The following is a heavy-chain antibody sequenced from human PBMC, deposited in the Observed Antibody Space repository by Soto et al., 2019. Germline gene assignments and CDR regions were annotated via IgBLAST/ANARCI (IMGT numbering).Heavy chain of an antibody. V-gene: IGHV3-21*01. CDR2: ISSSSSYI. J-gene: IGHJ6*02. Sequence: EVQLVESGGGLVKPWGSLRLSCAASGFTFSSYSMNWVRQAPGKGLEWVSSISSSSSYIYCADSVKGRFTISRDNAKNSLYLQMNSLRAEDTAVYYCARARSGDYYGMDVWGQGTTVTVSS. CDR3: ARARSGDYYGMDV. CDR1: GFTFSSYS.